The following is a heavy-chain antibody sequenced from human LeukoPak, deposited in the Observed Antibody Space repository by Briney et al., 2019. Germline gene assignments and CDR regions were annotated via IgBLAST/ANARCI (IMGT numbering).Heavy chain of an antibody. CDR2: INPNDGGT. V-gene: IGHV1-46*01. CDR1: GYTFTNYY. D-gene: IGHD3-10*01. J-gene: IGHJ4*02. Sequence: GASVKVSCKASGYTFTNYYIHWVRQAPGQGLEWMGIINPNDGGTNYAQKFQGRVTMTRDTSTSTVYMELSSLRSEDTAVYYCARGLGDSGSYSSFDYWGQGTLVTVSS. CDR3: ARGLGDSGSYSSFDY.